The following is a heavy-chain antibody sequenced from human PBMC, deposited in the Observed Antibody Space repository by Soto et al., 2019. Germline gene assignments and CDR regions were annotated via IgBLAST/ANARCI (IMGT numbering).Heavy chain of an antibody. CDR1: GYSSTTYW. CDR2: IDPSDSYT. D-gene: IGHD4-17*01. J-gene: IGHJ4*02. Sequence: GESLRISCQGSGYSSTTYWISWVRQMAGKGLEWMGRIDPSDSYTNYSPSFRGQVTISSDKSISTAYLQWSSLKASDTDMYYCARNDPPYGDYSNYFDLWGQGTLV. V-gene: IGHV5-10-1*01. CDR3: ARNDPPYGDYSNYFDL.